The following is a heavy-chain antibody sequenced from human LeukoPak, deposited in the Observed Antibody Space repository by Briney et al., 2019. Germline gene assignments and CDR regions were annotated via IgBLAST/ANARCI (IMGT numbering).Heavy chain of an antibody. Sequence: PGGSLRLSCAASGFTFSSYAMSWVRQAPGKGLEWVSDISGSGGATYYADSVKGRFTISRDNSKNTLYLQMNSLRAEDTAVYYCAKDIESYQWEPDYWGQGTLVTVSS. J-gene: IGHJ4*02. V-gene: IGHV3-23*01. CDR1: GFTFSSYA. CDR3: AKDIESYQWEPDY. D-gene: IGHD1-26*01. CDR2: ISGSGGAT.